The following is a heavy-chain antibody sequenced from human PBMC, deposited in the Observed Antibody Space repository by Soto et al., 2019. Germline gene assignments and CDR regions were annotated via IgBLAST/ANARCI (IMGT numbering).Heavy chain of an antibody. CDR3: ERSSGYYIQSGDLDC. V-gene: IGHV3-66*01. CDR2: INTDGNT. CDR1: GFTVSSKY. D-gene: IGHD3-10*01. J-gene: IGHJ4*01. Sequence: EVHLVESGGGMVQPGGSLRLSCAASGFTVSSKYMNWVRQAPGKGLEWVSLINTDGNTHYAGSVNGRFTISRDNSKNTLDLQVDGLTVADTAVYYCERSSGYYIQSGDLDCWGRGSLVTV.